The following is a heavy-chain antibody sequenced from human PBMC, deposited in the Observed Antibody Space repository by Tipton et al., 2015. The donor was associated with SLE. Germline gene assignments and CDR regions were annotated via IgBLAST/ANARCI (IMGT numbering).Heavy chain of an antibody. CDR1: GGSFSGYY. Sequence: TLSLTCAVYGGSFSGYYWSWIRQPPGKGLEWIGEINHSGSTNYNPSLKSRVTISVDTSKNQFSLKLSSVTAEDTAVYYCARDSDAGWFDPWGQGTLVTVSS. CDR2: INHSGST. CDR3: ARDSDAGWFDP. J-gene: IGHJ5*02. D-gene: IGHD1-26*01. V-gene: IGHV4-34*01.